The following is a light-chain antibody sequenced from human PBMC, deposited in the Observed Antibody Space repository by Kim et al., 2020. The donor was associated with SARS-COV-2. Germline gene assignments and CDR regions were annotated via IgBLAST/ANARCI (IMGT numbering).Light chain of an antibody. Sequence: LSPGERAPLSCRASQSLTTYLAWYQQKPGQAPRLLIYDASNRATGIPARFSGSGSGTDFTLTISSLEPEDFAVYYCEQRYSWPLTFGGGTKVDIK. CDR2: DAS. CDR3: EQRYSWPLT. CDR1: QSLTTY. V-gene: IGKV3-11*01. J-gene: IGKJ4*01.